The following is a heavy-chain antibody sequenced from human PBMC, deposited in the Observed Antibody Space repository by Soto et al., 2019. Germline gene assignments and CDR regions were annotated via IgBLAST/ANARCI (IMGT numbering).Heavy chain of an antibody. CDR3: AKSPGMYYYDSSGYHHYDY. Sequence: GSLRLSCAASGFTFSSYAMSWVRQAPGKGLEWVSAISGSGVSTYYADSVKGRFTISRDNSKNTLYLQMNSLRAEDTAVYYCAKSPGMYYYDSSGYHHYDYWGQGTLVTGSS. D-gene: IGHD3-22*01. CDR2: ISGSGVST. V-gene: IGHV3-23*01. CDR1: GFTFSSYA. J-gene: IGHJ4*02.